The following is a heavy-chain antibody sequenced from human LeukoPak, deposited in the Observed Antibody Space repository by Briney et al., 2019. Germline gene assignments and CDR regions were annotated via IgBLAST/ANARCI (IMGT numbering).Heavy chain of an antibody. V-gene: IGHV3-15*01. CDR2: IKSKTDGGTT. CDR1: GLTFSNAW. J-gene: IGHJ3*02. Sequence: GGSLRLSCAASGLTFSNAWMSWVRQAPGKGLEWVGRIKSKTDGGTTDYAAPVKGRFTISRDDSKNTLYLQMNSLRAEDTAVYYCARVRPTRNGSPGAFDIWGQGTMVTVSS. D-gene: IGHD1-26*01. CDR3: ARVRPTRNGSPGAFDI.